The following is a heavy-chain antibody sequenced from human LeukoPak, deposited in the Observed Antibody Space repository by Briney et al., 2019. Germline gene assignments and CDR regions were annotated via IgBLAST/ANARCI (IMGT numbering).Heavy chain of an antibody. J-gene: IGHJ4*02. CDR3: AKPYCGGDCYSLFDY. CDR2: ISGSGGST. D-gene: IGHD2-21*02. V-gene: IGHV3-23*01. Sequence: GGSLRLSCAASGFTFSSYAMSWVRQAPGKGLEWVSSISGSGGSTYYADSVKGRFTISRDNSKNTLYPQMNSLRAEDTAVYYCAKPYCGGDCYSLFDYWGQGTLVTVSS. CDR1: GFTFSSYA.